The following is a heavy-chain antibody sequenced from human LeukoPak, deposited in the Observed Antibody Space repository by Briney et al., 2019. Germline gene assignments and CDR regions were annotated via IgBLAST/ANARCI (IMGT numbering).Heavy chain of an antibody. V-gene: IGHV1-18*01. CDR2: ISAYNGNT. CDR1: GYTFTSYG. D-gene: IGHD2-2*01. CDR3: ARDGGLGCSSTSCYDQGYNWFDP. Sequence: GASVKVSCKASGYTFTSYGISWVRQAPGQGLEWMGWISAYNGNTNYAQKLQGRVTMTTDTSTSTAYMELRSLRSDDTAVYYCARDGGLGCSSTSCYDQGYNWFDPWGQGTLVTVSS. J-gene: IGHJ5*02.